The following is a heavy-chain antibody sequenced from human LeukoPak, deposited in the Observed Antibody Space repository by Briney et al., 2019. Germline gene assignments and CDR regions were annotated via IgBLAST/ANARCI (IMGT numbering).Heavy chain of an antibody. J-gene: IGHJ4*02. D-gene: IGHD3-16*01. Sequence: GGSLRLSCAASGFTFNSDPMHWVRQAPGKGLEWLAVISYDGYTTLHADSVKGRFTISRDDSRDTLYLQMNSLRSEDTAVYYCARDPRRGSPDYFDYWGQGTLVTVST. V-gene: IGHV3-30*04. CDR3: ARDPRRGSPDYFDY. CDR2: ISYDGYTT. CDR1: GFTFNSDP.